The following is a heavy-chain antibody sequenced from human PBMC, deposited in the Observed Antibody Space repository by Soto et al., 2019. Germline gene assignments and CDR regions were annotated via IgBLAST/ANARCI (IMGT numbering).Heavy chain of an antibody. CDR1: GGSISSGGYY. CDR3: ARTGWIQLWPNWFDP. V-gene: IGHV4-31*03. J-gene: IGHJ5*02. CDR2: IYYSGRT. D-gene: IGHD5-18*01. Sequence: QVQLQESGPGLVKPSQTLSLTCTVSGGSISSGGYYWSWILQHPGKGLEWIGYIYYSGRTYYNPSLKSRVTISVDTSKTQFSLKLSSVTAADTAVYYCARTGWIQLWPNWFDPWGQGTLVTVSS.